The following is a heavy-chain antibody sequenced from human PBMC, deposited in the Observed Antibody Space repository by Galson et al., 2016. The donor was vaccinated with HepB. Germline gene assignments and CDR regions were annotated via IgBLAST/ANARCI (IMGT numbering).Heavy chain of an antibody. CDR3: ARGIPAQNYYDTSASPLLLDN. V-gene: IGHV3-53*01. Sequence: SLRLSCAVSGISVSNSHMTWVRQAPGKGPEWVSTIYSADGTKSADSVKGRLTISRDNSKNTLLLQMNSLRVDDTAVYYCARGIPAQNYYDTSASPLLLDNWGQGTLVTVSS. J-gene: IGHJ4*02. CDR1: GISVSNSH. D-gene: IGHD3-22*01. CDR2: IYSADGT.